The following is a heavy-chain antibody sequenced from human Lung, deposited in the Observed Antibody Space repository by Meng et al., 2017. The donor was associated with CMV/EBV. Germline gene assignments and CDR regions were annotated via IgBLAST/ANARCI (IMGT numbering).Heavy chain of an antibody. V-gene: IGHV4-39*07. Sequence: SXTXSLXCTVSGGSISSSSYYWGWIRQPPGKGLEWIGSIYYSGSTYYNPSLKSRVTISVDTSKNQFSLKLSSVTAADTAVYYCASTNYDFWSGYWRGNFDYWGQGTXVTVSS. CDR3: ASTNYDFWSGYWRGNFDY. CDR1: GGSISSSSYY. J-gene: IGHJ4*02. CDR2: IYYSGST. D-gene: IGHD3-3*01.